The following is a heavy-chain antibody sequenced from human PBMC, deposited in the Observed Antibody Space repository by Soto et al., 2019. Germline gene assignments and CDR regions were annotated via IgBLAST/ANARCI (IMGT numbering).Heavy chain of an antibody. CDR1: GDSVTSNVW. CDR2: AYHNGLT. V-gene: IGHV4-4*02. CDR3: ARDAAVPGESDRFDY. J-gene: IGHJ4*02. D-gene: IGHD6-19*01. Sequence: SETLSLTCAVSGDSVTSNVWWSWVRQPPGKGLEWIGEAYHNGLTDYNPSLKSRVTMSVDTSKNEFSLKLTSLTAADTAIYYCARDAAVPGESDRFDYWGQGTLITVSS.